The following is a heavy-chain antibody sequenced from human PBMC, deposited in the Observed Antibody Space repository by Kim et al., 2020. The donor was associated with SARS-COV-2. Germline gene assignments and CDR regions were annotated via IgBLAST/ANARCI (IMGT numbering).Heavy chain of an antibody. CDR2: INHSGST. CDR3: ARVPQGPPAYYDFWSAPPAYFDY. J-gene: IGHJ4*02. Sequence: SETLSLTCAVYGGSFSGYYWSWIRQPPGKGLEWIGEINHSGSTNYNPSLKSRVTISVDTSKNQFSLKLSSVTAADTAVYYCARVPQGPPAYYDFWSAPPAYFDYWGQGTLVTVSS. D-gene: IGHD3-3*01. CDR1: GGSFSGYY. V-gene: IGHV4-34*01.